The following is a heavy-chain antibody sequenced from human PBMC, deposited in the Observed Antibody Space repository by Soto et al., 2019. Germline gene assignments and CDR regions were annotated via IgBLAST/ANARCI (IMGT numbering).Heavy chain of an antibody. CDR2: ISGSGDVT. CDR3: AKRFGSGYYSAFDV. Sequence: EVRLLESGGGLVQPGGSLRLSCAASGLTFSGYAMSWVRQAPGKGLEWVSTISGSGDVTYYAGSVKGRFIISRDNSKNTLFLQMNSLRAEDTAVYHCAKRFGSGYYSAFDVWGQGTMVTVSS. CDR1: GLTFSGYA. D-gene: IGHD3-22*01. V-gene: IGHV3-23*01. J-gene: IGHJ3*01.